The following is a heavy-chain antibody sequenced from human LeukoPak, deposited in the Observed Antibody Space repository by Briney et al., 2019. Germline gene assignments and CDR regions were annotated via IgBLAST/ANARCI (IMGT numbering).Heavy chain of an antibody. Sequence: PSETLSLTCAVYGSFSDHSWSWVRQPPGKGLEWIGEIDEKRRTSYSPSLTSRVTMSVDTSKNQFSLKLSSVTAADTAVYYCARFGSWHAFDIWGQGTMVTVSS. V-gene: IGHV4-34*01. CDR1: GSFSDHS. CDR3: ARFGSWHAFDI. J-gene: IGHJ3*02. D-gene: IGHD1-26*01. CDR2: IDEKRRT.